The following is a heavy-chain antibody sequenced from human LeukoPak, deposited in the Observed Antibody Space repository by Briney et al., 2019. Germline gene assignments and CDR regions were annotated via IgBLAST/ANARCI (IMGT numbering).Heavy chain of an antibody. D-gene: IGHD3-10*01. Sequence: GGSLRLSCAASGFTFSSYAMSWVRQAPGKGLEWVSGISGSGGNTYYADSVKGRFTISRDNSKNTLYLQINSLRAEDTAVYYCAKVDGSGSYLDYWGQGTLVTVSS. CDR3: AKVDGSGSYLDY. J-gene: IGHJ4*02. CDR2: ISGSGGNT. CDR1: GFTFSSYA. V-gene: IGHV3-23*01.